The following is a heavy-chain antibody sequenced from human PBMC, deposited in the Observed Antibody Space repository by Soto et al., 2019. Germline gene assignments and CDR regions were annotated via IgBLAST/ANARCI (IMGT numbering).Heavy chain of an antibody. V-gene: IGHV1-3*05. CDR3: ARTFQYCSGGSCYYAMDV. CDR1: GYTFTSNA. CDR2: IIAGNGNT. D-gene: IGHD2-15*01. J-gene: IGHJ6*02. Sequence: QVQLVQSGAEEKKPGASVKVSCKASGYTFTSNAMHWVRQAPGQRLEWMGWIIAGNGNTKYSQKFQGRVTITRDTSASPAYMELSSLRSEDTAVYYCARTFQYCSGGSCYYAMDVWGQGTTVTVSS.